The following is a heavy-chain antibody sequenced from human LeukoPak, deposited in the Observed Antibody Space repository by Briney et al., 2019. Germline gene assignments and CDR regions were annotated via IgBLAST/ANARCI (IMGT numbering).Heavy chain of an antibody. CDR2: IIPIFGTA. CDR3: ASPTPYYDSSAYIL. CDR1: GGTFSSYA. V-gene: IGHV1-69*05. J-gene: IGHJ4*02. D-gene: IGHD3-22*01. Sequence: SVKVSCKASGGTFSSYAISWVRQTPGQGLEWMGRIIPIFGTANYAQKFQGRVTITTDESTSTAYMELSSLRSEDTAVYYCASPTPYYDSSAYILWGQGTLVTVSS.